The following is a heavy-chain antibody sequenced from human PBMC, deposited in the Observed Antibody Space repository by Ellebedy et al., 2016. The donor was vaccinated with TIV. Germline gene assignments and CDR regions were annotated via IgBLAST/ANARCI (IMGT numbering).Heavy chain of an antibody. D-gene: IGHD1-26*01. Sequence: GESLKISXAASGFTFSSYAMSWVRQAPGKGLEWVSAISGSGDSTYYADSLKGRFTISRDNSKNTLYLQMNSLRAEDTAVYYCAKGPTTRYYYMDVWGKGTTVTVSS. V-gene: IGHV3-23*01. CDR1: GFTFSSYA. CDR2: ISGSGDST. CDR3: AKGPTTRYYYMDV. J-gene: IGHJ6*03.